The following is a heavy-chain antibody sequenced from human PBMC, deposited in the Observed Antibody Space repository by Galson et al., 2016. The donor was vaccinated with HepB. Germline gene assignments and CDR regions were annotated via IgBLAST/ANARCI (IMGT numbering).Heavy chain of an antibody. J-gene: IGHJ4*02. Sequence: SETLSLTCTVSSGSVSRYYWSWIRQPPGKGLEWIGHIYDSGSTKYNPSLKSRLTISIDTSKDQFSLKLSSVTAADTAVYYCARLFRLWDGFFDYWGQGALVTVSS. CDR1: SGSVSRYY. V-gene: IGHV4-59*08. CDR3: ARLFRLWDGFFDY. CDR2: IYDSGST. D-gene: IGHD4/OR15-4a*01.